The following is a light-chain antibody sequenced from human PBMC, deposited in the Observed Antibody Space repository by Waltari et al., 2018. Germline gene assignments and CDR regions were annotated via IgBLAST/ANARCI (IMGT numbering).Light chain of an antibody. V-gene: IGKV1-39*01. J-gene: IGKJ1*01. CDR1: QSISSY. CDR2: AAS. CDR3: QQSYSTPWT. Sequence: DIQMTQSPSSLSASVGDRVTITCRASQSISSYLNWYQQKPGKAPKRLIYAASSLQSGVPSRFSGSGSETDFTLTISSLQPEDFATYYCQQSYSTPWTFGQETKVEIK.